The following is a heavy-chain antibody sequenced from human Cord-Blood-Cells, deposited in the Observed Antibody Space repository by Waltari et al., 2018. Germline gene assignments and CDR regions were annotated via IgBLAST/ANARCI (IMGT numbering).Heavy chain of an antibody. V-gene: IGHV4-39*01. D-gene: IGHD5-12*01. J-gene: IGHJ4*02. CDR1: GGSISSSSYY. CDR3: ARHVGIVATSLDY. Sequence: QLQLQESGPGLVKPSETLSLTCTVSGGSISSSSYYLGWIRQPPGKGLEWIGSIYYSGSTYYNPSLKSRVTISVDTSKNQFSLKLSSVTAADTAVYYCARHVGIVATSLDYWGQGTLVTVSS. CDR2: IYYSGST.